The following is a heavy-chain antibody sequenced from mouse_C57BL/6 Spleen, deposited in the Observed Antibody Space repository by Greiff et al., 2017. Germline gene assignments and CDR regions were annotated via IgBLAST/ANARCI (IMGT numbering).Heavy chain of an antibody. V-gene: IGHV5-17*01. D-gene: IGHD1-1*01. CDR1: GFTFSDYG. Sequence: DVKLVESGGGLVKPGGSLKLSCAASGFTFSDYGMHWVRQAPEKGLEWVAYISSGSSTIYYAVTVKGRFTISRDNAKKTLFLQMTSLRSEDTAMYYCARDYYGSSYDAMDYWGQGTSVTVSS. J-gene: IGHJ4*01. CDR3: ARDYYGSSYDAMDY. CDR2: ISSGSSTI.